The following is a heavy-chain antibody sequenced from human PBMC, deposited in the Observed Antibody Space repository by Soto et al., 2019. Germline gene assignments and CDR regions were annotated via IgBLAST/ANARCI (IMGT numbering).Heavy chain of an antibody. CDR1: GFTFSSYA. V-gene: IGHV3-23*01. D-gene: IGHD3-16*01. CDR3: VKTGGGYAPPNNSFDL. Sequence: GGSLRLSCAASGFTFSSYAMSWVRQAPGKGLAWVSSISSGGTITFYTDSVKGRFTISRDNSQNTIYLHMNSLRADDTAVYYCVKTGGGYAPPNNSFDLRGQGALVTVS. J-gene: IGHJ5*02. CDR2: ISSGGTIT.